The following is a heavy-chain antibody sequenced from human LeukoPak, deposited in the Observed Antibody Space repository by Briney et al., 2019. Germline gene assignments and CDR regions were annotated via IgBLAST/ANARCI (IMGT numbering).Heavy chain of an antibody. D-gene: IGHD5-18*01. J-gene: IGHJ4*02. CDR2: IRNNGRPT. Sequence: PGGSLRLSCVASGFTFSSSGMHWVRQAPGKGLEWVAFIRNNGRPTFYADSVKGRFTISRDNSKNTVFLQMYSLRAEDTAAYYCAKEASRGSSFAYTPIEKPYYLDYWGQGTLVTVSS. CDR3: AKEASRGSSFAYTPIEKPYYLDY. V-gene: IGHV3-30*02. CDR1: GFTFSSSG.